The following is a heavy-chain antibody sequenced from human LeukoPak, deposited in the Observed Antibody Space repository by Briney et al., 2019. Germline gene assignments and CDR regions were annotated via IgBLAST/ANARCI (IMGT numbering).Heavy chain of an antibody. J-gene: IGHJ4*02. D-gene: IGHD5-24*01. CDR3: AKSGYNRFDY. CDR1: GFTFDDYT. V-gene: IGHV3-43*01. CDR2: ISWDGGST. Sequence: GGSLRLSCAASGFTFDDYTMHWVRPAPGEGLEWVSLISWDGGSTHYADSLKGRFTISRDNSKNTLYLLMNSPRAEATDVYYCAKSGYNRFDYWGQGTLVTVSS.